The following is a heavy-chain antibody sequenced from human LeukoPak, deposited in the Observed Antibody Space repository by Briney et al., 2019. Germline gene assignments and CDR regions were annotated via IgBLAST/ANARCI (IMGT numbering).Heavy chain of an antibody. V-gene: IGHV4-59*08. CDR1: GGSISSYY. Sequence: SETLSLTCTVSGGSISSYYWSWIRQPPGKGLEWIGHIYYSGSTNYNPSLKSRVTISVDTSKNQFSLKLSSVTAADTAVYYCARNEGVVFRPTSNWFDPWGQGTLVTVSS. CDR2: IYYSGST. CDR3: ARNEGVVFRPTSNWFDP. D-gene: IGHD1-1*01. J-gene: IGHJ5*02.